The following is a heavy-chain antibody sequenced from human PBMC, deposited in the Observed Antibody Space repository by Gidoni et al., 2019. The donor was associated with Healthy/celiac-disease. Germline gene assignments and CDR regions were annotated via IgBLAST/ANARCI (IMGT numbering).Heavy chain of an antibody. D-gene: IGHD2-2*01. CDR3: ARGGSIGYCSSTSCYRIAAAGFLDY. CDR1: GGSFSGYY. J-gene: IGHJ4*02. Sequence: QVQLQQWGAGLLKPSETLSLTCAVNGGSFSGYYCSWLRQPPGNGRRWMEEINHSGSTNYNPARKCRVTISIDTSKNQFSLKMSSVTAADTAVYYCARGGSIGYCSSTSCYRIAAAGFLDYWGQGTLVTVSS. CDR2: INHSGST. V-gene: IGHV4-34*01.